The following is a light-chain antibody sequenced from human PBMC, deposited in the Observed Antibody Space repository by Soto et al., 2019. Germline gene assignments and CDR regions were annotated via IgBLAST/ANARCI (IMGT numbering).Light chain of an antibody. V-gene: IGKV3-20*01. Sequence: EIVLTQSPGTLSLSPGERDTLSCRASQRVSSNYLAWYQRKPGQAPRLLIYGASSRATDIPNRFSGSGSGTDFTLTITRLEPEDFAVYFCQQYGGSPPTFGQGTKLEIK. J-gene: IGKJ1*01. CDR2: GAS. CDR1: QRVSSNY. CDR3: QQYGGSPPT.